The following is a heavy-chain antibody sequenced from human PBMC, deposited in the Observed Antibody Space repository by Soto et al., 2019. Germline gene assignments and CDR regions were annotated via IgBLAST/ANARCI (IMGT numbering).Heavy chain of an antibody. D-gene: IGHD3-10*01. V-gene: IGHV3-48*01. CDR2: ISGITTTI. CDR1: GFTFSSNS. Sequence: PGGSLRLSCVASGFTFSSNSFNWVRQGPGKGLEWISYISGITTTIYYADSVKGRFTISRDNAKNSVYLQMNSLRAEDTAVYYCARRGSSEQGHRYMDVWGKGTTVTVSS. CDR3: ARRGSSEQGHRYMDV. J-gene: IGHJ6*03.